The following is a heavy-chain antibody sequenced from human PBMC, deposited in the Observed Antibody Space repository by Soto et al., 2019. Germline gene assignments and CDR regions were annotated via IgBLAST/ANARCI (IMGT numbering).Heavy chain of an antibody. D-gene: IGHD3-3*01. V-gene: IGHV3-53*02. Sequence: EVQLVETGGGLIQPGGSLRLSCPASGFTVSSNYMSWVRQAPGKGLEWVSVIYSGGSTYYADSVKGRFTISRDNSKNTLYLQMNSLRAEDSALYYCARSRLEWYSARGYYYSYGMDVWGQGTTVTVSS. J-gene: IGHJ6*02. CDR3: ARSRLEWYSARGYYYSYGMDV. CDR1: GFTVSSNY. CDR2: IYSGGST.